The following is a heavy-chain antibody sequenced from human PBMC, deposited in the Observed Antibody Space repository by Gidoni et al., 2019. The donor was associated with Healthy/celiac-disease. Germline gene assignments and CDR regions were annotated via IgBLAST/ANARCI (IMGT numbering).Heavy chain of an antibody. V-gene: IGHV3-23*01. J-gene: IGHJ4*02. CDR2: ISGSGGST. CDR3: AKDPIVVVVAADGYFDY. CDR1: GFTFSRDA. Sequence: EVQLLESGGGLVQPGGSLRLSCEASGFTFSRDAMSWVRQAPGKGLEWVSAISGSGGSTYYADSVKGRFTISRDNSKNTLYLQMNSLRAEDTAVYYCAKDPIVVVVAADGYFDYWGQGTLVTVSS. D-gene: IGHD2-15*01.